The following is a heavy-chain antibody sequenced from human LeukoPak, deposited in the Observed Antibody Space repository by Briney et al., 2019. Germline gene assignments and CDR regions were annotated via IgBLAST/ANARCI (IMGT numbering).Heavy chain of an antibody. CDR1: GFTFDDYA. J-gene: IGHJ3*02. D-gene: IGHD2/OR15-2a*01. V-gene: IGHV3-9*01. Sequence: GGSLRLSCAASGFTFDDYAMHWVRQAPGKGLEWVSGISWNSGSIGYADSVKGRFTISRDNAKNSLYLQMNSLRAEDTALYYCAKDMTGDSTASDAFDIWGQGTMDTVSS. CDR3: AKDMTGDSTASDAFDI. CDR2: ISWNSGSI.